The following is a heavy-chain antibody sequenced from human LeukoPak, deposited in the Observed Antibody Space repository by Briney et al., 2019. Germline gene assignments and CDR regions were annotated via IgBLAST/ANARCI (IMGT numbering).Heavy chain of an antibody. V-gene: IGHV4-34*01. CDR1: GGSFSGYY. D-gene: IGHD4-23*01. J-gene: IGHJ3*02. CDR3: AREGNGLGAFDI. Sequence: SETLSLTCAVYGGSFSGYYWSWIRQPPGKGLEWIGEINHSGSTNYNPSLKSRVTISVDTSKNQFSLKLSSVTAADTAVYYCAREGNGLGAFDIWGQGTMVTVSS. CDR2: INHSGST.